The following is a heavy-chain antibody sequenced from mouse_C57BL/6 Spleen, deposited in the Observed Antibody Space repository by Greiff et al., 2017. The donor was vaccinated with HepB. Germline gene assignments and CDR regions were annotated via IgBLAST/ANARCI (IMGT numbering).Heavy chain of an antibody. J-gene: IGHJ3*01. CDR2: INPYNGDT. Sequence: VQLKESGPELVKPGDSVKISCKASGYSFTGYFMNWVMQSHGKSLEWIGRINPYNGDTFYNQKFKGKATLTVDKSSSTAHMELRSLTSEDSAVYSCAREGGYDGFAYWGQGTLVTVSA. V-gene: IGHV1-20*01. D-gene: IGHD2-2*01. CDR3: AREGGYDGFAY. CDR1: GYSFTGYF.